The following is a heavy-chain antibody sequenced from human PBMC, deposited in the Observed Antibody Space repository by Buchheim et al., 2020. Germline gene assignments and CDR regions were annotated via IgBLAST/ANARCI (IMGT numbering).Heavy chain of an antibody. CDR3: AKDLGYCSGGSCYFVMDV. J-gene: IGHJ6*02. D-gene: IGHD2-15*01. CDR2: ISYDGSNK. CDR1: GFTFSSYG. Sequence: QVQLVESGGGVVQPGRSLRLSCAASGFTFSSYGMHWVRQAPGKGLEWVAVISYDGSNKYYADSVKGRFTISRDNSKNTLYLQMNSLRAEDTAVYYCAKDLGYCSGGSCYFVMDVWGQGTT. V-gene: IGHV3-30*18.